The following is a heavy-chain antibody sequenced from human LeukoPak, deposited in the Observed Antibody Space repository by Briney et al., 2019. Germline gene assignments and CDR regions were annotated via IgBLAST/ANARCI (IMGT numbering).Heavy chain of an antibody. D-gene: IGHD3-10*01. V-gene: IGHV4-59*08. Sequence: SETLSLTCTVSGGSISSYYWSWIRQPPGKGLEWIGYIYYSGSTNYNPSLKSRATISVDTSKNQFSLKLSSVTAADTAVYYCATTRRGDGSGSFDYWGQGTLVTVSS. CDR3: ATTRRGDGSGSFDY. CDR1: GGSISSYY. CDR2: IYYSGST. J-gene: IGHJ4*02.